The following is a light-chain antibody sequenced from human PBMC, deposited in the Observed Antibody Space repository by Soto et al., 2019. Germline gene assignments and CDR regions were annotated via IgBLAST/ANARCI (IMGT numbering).Light chain of an antibody. J-gene: IGLJ1*01. CDR2: DVS. V-gene: IGLV2-14*03. CDR3: SSYTSSSTYV. Sequence: QSVLTQPASVSGSPGQSITISCTGTSSDVGGYNYVSWYQQHPGKAPKLMISDVSHRPSGVSNRFSGSKSGNTASLTISGLKAEDEADYYCSSYTSSSTYVFGAGTKLTVL. CDR1: SSDVGGYNY.